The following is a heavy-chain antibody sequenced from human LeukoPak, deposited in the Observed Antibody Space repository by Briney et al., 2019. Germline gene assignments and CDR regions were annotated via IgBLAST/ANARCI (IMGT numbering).Heavy chain of an antibody. CDR2: ISSTGGTT. Sequence: EGSLRLSCAASGFTFSSFEMNWVRQAPGKGLEWVSYISSTGGTTYYADSVKGRFTISTHNSQNTLYLQMNSLKSEDTAVYYCARAADGSSGRFDYWGQGTLVTVSS. D-gene: IGHD6-19*01. V-gene: IGHV3-48*03. J-gene: IGHJ4*02. CDR1: GFTFSSFE. CDR3: ARAADGSSGRFDY.